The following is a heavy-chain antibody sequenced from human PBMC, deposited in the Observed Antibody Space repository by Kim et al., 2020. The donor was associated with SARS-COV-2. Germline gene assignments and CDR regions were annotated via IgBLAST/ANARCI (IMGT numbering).Heavy chain of an antibody. D-gene: IGHD6-19*01. Sequence: ASVKVSCKTSGYTFTTYTIHWVRQAPGQRLEWMGWINTGNGDAKYSQKFQSRVTITRETSATTAYMELSSLRSEDTAVYYCAREIYRSSGWFDPWGQGTLVTVSS. J-gene: IGHJ5*02. CDR3: AREIYRSSGWFDP. CDR1: GYTFTTYT. V-gene: IGHV1-3*04. CDR2: INTGNGDA.